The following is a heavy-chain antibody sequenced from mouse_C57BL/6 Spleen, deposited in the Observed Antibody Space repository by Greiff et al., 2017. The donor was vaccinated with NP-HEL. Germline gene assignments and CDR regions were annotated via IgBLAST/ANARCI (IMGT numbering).Heavy chain of an antibody. J-gene: IGHJ1*03. D-gene: IGHD1-1*01. Sequence: VKLLESGAELVRPGASVTLSCKASGYTFTDYEMHWVKQTPVHGLEWIGAIDPETGGTAYNQKFKGKAILTADKSSSTAYMELRSLTSEDSAVYYCTRAPYYGSSSYWYFDVWGTGTTVTVSS. V-gene: IGHV1-15*01. CDR1: GYTFTDYE. CDR3: TRAPYYGSSSYWYFDV. CDR2: IDPETGGT.